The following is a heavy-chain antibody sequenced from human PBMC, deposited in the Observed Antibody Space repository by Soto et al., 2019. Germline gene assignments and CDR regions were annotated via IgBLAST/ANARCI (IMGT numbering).Heavy chain of an antibody. V-gene: IGHV4-30-4*01. Sequence: QVQLQESGPGLVKPSQTLSLTCTVSGGSISSGDYYWSWLRQPPGKGLEWIGYIYYSGSTYYNPSLKSRVTISVDTSKNQFALKLSSVTAADTAVYYCAREATIAARLDSWGQGTLVTVSS. CDR1: GGSISSGDYY. J-gene: IGHJ4*02. CDR2: IYYSGST. D-gene: IGHD6-6*01. CDR3: AREATIAARLDS.